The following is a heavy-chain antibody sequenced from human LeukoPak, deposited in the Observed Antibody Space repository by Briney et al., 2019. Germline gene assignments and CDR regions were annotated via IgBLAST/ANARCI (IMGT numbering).Heavy chain of an antibody. D-gene: IGHD1-26*01. V-gene: IGHV5-10-1*01. CDR3: ASGRDYFDY. CDR2: IDPSDSYT. Sequence: GESLKISCKGSGYSFTSYWIGWVRQMPGKGLEWMGRIDPSDSYTNYGPSFQGHATISTDKSISTAYLQWSSLKASDTAMYYCASGRDYFDYWGQGTLVTVSS. CDR1: GYSFTSYW. J-gene: IGHJ4*02.